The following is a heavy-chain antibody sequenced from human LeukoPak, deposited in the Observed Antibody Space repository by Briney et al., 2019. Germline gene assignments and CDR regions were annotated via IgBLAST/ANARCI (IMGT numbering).Heavy chain of an antibody. J-gene: IGHJ4*02. CDR2: MQYDGSVE. D-gene: IGHD6-13*01. Sequence: PGGSLRLSCVASGFSFSNYGTHWVRQAPGKGLEWVTFMQYDGSVEFYADSVKGRFTISRDNSKNTLYLQMNSLRAEDTAVYYCAKDRRTYSSSWDDYWGQGTLVTVSS. CDR3: AKDRRTYSSSWDDY. CDR1: GFSFSNYG. V-gene: IGHV3-30*02.